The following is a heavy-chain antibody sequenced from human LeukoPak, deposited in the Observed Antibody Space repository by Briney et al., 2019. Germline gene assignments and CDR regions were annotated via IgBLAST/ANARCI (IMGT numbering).Heavy chain of an antibody. J-gene: IGHJ3*02. CDR1: GGSISSSSYY. Sequence: SETLSLTCTVSGGSISSSSYYWGWIRQPPGKGLEWIGSIYYSGSTYYNPSLKSRVTISVDTSKNQFSLKLSSVTAADTAVYYCATPNHHCSSTSCYAFDIWGQGTMVTVSS. CDR2: IYYSGST. V-gene: IGHV4-39*01. D-gene: IGHD2-2*01. CDR3: ATPNHHCSSTSCYAFDI.